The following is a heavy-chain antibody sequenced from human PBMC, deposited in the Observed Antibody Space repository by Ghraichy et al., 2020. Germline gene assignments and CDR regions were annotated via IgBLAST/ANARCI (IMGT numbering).Heavy chain of an antibody. D-gene: IGHD2-8*02. Sequence: GESLNISCVASGITFSRYGMHWVRQAPGKGLEWVAIISSDGDTQYYGDSVRGRFTISRDNSQNTVFLQMKSLRLEDAALYYCAKGCAGGTNCFYTDYWGRGTQVTVSS. CDR1: GITFSRYG. CDR2: ISSDGDTQ. CDR3: AKGCAGGTNCFYTDY. V-gene: IGHV3-30*18. J-gene: IGHJ4*02.